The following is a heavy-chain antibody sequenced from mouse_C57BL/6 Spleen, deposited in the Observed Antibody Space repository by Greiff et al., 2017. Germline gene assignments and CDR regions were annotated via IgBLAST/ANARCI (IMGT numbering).Heavy chain of an antibody. CDR1: GYTFTSYW. CDR3: AGGMDSSYAMDY. D-gene: IGHD2-3*01. J-gene: IGHJ4*01. CDR2: ITPSSGNT. Sequence: QVQLQQSGAELAKPGASVKLSCKASGYTFTSYWMHWVKQRPGQGLEWIGYITPSSGNTKYNQKFKDKATLTADKSSSTAYMQLSSLTYEDSAVYYCAGGMDSSYAMDYWGQGTSVTVSS. V-gene: IGHV1-7*01.